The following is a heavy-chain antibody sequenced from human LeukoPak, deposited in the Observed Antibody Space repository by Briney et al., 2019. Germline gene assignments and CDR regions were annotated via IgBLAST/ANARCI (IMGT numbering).Heavy chain of an antibody. D-gene: IGHD3-22*01. CDR3: ASGGGSSGYYYLFPFVY. V-gene: IGHV1-18*01. J-gene: IGHJ4*02. CDR1: GYTFTSYG. CDR2: ISAYNGNT. Sequence: ASVKVSCKASGYTFTSYGISWVRQAPGQGLEWMGWISAYNGNTNYAQKLQGRVTMITDTSTSTAYMELRSLRSDDTAVYYCASGGGSSGYYYLFPFVYWGQGTLVTVSS.